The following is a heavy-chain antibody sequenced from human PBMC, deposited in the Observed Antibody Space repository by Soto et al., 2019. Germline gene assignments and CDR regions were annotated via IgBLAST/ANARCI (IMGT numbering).Heavy chain of an antibody. CDR3: ARRLYYDSSGFEGGGMDV. J-gene: IGHJ6*02. Sequence: PSGTLSLTCAVYGGSFSGYSWTWIRQPPGTGLEWIGEINHTGSTNYNPSLKSRVTISVDTSKNQFSLKLSSVTAADTAVYYCARRLYYDSSGFEGGGMDVWGQGTTVTVS. CDR2: INHTGST. V-gene: IGHV4-34*01. D-gene: IGHD3-22*01. CDR1: GGSFSGYS.